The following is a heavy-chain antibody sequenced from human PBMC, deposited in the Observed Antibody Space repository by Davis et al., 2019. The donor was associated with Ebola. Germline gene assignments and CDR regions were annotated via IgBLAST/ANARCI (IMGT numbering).Heavy chain of an antibody. CDR2: IYPSDSDT. J-gene: IGHJ2*01. D-gene: IGHD3-10*01. V-gene: IGHV5-51*01. CDR3: ARLYGPGHYLNWYFNL. CDR1: EYRFTNYW. Sequence: GGSLRLSCKGSEYRFTNYWIGWVRQQPGKGLEWMGMIYPSDSDTRYSPSFQGQVIISADKSISTAYLQWNSLQASDTAVYYGARLYGPGHYLNWYFNLWGRGTLVTVSS.